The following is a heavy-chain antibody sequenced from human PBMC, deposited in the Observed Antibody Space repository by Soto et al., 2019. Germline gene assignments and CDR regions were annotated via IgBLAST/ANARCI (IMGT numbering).Heavy chain of an antibody. V-gene: IGHV4-31*03. CDR3: ARGRVRDGYSWLGY. J-gene: IGHJ4*02. CDR2: IYYSGST. CDR1: GGSISSGGYY. D-gene: IGHD4-4*01. Sequence: SETLSLTCTVSGGSISSGGYYWSWIRQHPGKGLEWIGYIYYSGSTYYNPSLKSRVTISVDTSKNQFSLKLSSVTAADTAVYYCARGRVRDGYSWLGYWGQGTLVTVSS.